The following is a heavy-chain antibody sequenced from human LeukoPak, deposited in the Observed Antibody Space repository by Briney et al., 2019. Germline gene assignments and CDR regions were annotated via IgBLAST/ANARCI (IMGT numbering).Heavy chain of an antibody. CDR3: ARLGDTAMVSHFDY. D-gene: IGHD5-18*01. V-gene: IGHV5-51*01. CDR1: GYSFTNYW. CDR2: IYPGDSDT. J-gene: IGHJ4*02. Sequence: PGESLKISCKGSGYSFTNYWIGWVRQMPGKGLEWMGIIYPGDSDTRYSPSFQGQVTISADKSIYTAYLQWSSLKASDTAIYYCARLGDTAMVSHFDYWGQGTLVTVSS.